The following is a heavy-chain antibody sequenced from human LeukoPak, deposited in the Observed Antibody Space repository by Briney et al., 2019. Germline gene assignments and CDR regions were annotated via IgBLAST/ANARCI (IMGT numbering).Heavy chain of an antibody. D-gene: IGHD1-26*01. CDR3: AREVGGGATNYFDY. V-gene: IGHV3-53*01. CDR1: GFTVSRNY. J-gene: IGHJ4*02. CDR2: IYRADSA. Sequence: GSLRLSCAASGFTVSRNYMSWGRQAPGKGLEWVSVIYRADSAYYAGSVRGRFTISRDNSKNTMYLQMNSLRADDTAVYYCAREVGGGATNYFDYWGQGTLVTVSS.